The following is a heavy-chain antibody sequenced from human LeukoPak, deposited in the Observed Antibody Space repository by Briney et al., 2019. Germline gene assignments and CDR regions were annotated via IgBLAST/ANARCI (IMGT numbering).Heavy chain of an antibody. CDR1: GGSIRTTSSY. Sequence: SETLSLTCTVSGGSIRTTSSYWGWIRQPPGKGLEWIGSIFYSGYTYSNSSLESRVTMSVDTSKNQFSLKLNSVTAADTAIYYCARHFAGHTQTFDSWGQGTLVTVSP. V-gene: IGHV4-39*01. D-gene: IGHD3-3*02. CDR3: ARHFAGHTQTFDS. CDR2: IFYSGYT. J-gene: IGHJ4*02.